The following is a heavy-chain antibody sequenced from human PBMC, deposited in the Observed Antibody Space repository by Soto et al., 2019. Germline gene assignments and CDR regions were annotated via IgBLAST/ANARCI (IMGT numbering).Heavy chain of an antibody. CDR1: GGSISSGGYY. Sequence: QVQLQESGPGLVKPSQTLSLTCTVSGGSISSGGYYWSWIRQHPGKGLEWIGYIYYSGSTYYNPSIENQVTISVETYKNHFALQLSSVPAADTSVYYCARETGYSSYDRSLLYLDYWGQGTRVTVSS. CDR3: ARETGYSSYDRSLLYLDY. J-gene: IGHJ4*02. V-gene: IGHV4-31*01. CDR2: IYYSGST. D-gene: IGHD5-12*01.